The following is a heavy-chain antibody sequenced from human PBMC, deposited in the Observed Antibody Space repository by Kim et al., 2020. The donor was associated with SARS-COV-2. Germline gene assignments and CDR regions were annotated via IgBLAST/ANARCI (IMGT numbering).Heavy chain of an antibody. CDR1: GFTFSSYS. J-gene: IGHJ4*02. V-gene: IGHV3-21*01. Sequence: GGSLRLSCAASGFTFSSYSMNWVRQAPGKGLEWVSSISSSSSYIYYADSVKGRFTISRDNAKNSLYLQMNSLRAEDTAVYYCARMGDYGGNCLDYWGQGTLVTVSS. D-gene: IGHD4-17*01. CDR3: ARMGDYGGNCLDY. CDR2: ISSSSSYI.